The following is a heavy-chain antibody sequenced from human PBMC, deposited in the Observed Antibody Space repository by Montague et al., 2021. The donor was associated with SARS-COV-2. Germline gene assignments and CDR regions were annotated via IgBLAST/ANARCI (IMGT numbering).Heavy chain of an antibody. D-gene: IGHD3-10*01. CDR1: GFTFSSYW. V-gene: IGHV3-7*01. Sequence: SLRLSCAASGFTFSSYWMSWVRQAPGKGLEWVTNKKQDGSEKYYVDSVKGRFTISRDNAKNSLYLQMNSLRAEDTAVYYCARVSYGSGTYYYYYGMDVWGQGTTVTVSS. CDR3: ARVSYGSGTYYYYYGMDV. J-gene: IGHJ6*02. CDR2: KKQDGSEK.